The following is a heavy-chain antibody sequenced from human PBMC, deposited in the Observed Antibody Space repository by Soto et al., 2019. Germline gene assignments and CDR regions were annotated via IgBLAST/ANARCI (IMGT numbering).Heavy chain of an antibody. CDR2: TYFRSKWYN. CDR1: GDSVSSNTAS. D-gene: IGHD5-12*01. CDR3: AKGDNLGPKTGYAFDP. Sequence: SQTLSLTCAISGDSVSSNTASWNWIRQSPSRGLEWLGRTYFRSKWYNDYAVSVKSRIIINPDTSNNQFSLQLNSVTPEDTAVYFCAKGDNLGPKTGYAFDPWGQGIMVTVSA. V-gene: IGHV6-1*01. J-gene: IGHJ5*02.